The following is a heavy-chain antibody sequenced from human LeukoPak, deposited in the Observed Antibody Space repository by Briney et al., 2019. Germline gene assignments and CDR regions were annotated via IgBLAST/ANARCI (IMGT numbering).Heavy chain of an antibody. V-gene: IGHV1-3*01. J-gene: IGHJ2*01. Sequence: ASVKVSCKASGYTFTSYVMHWVRQAPGQRLEWMGWINAGNGNTKYSQKFQGRVTITRDTSASTAYMELSSLRSEDTAVYYCARKECSSTSCYSYWYFDLWGRGTLVTVSS. CDR1: GYTFTSYV. D-gene: IGHD2-2*01. CDR3: ARKECSSTSCYSYWYFDL. CDR2: INAGNGNT.